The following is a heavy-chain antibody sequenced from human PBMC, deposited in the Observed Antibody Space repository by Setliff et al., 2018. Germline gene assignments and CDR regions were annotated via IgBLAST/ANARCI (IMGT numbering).Heavy chain of an antibody. CDR2: IYYSGST. CDR3: ASLTLRGYSYGYEAFDI. J-gene: IGHJ3*02. D-gene: IGHD5-18*01. V-gene: IGHV4-59*11. Sequence: SETLSLTCTVSGGSISSHYWSWIRQPPGKGLEWIGSIYYSGSTNYNPSLKSRVTISVDTSKNQFSLKLSSVTAADTAVYYCASLTLRGYSYGYEAFDIWGQGTMVPSPQ. CDR1: GGSISSHY.